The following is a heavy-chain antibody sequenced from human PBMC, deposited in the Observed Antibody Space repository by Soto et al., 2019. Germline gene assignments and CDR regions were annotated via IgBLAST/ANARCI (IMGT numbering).Heavy chain of an antibody. J-gene: IGHJ4*02. CDR1: GASIGSGDFY. CDR2: IYYNELSSSEST. Sequence: SETLSLTCTVSGASIGSGDFYWSWIRQSPGKGLEWLGYIYYNELSSSESTHYNSSLKSRVSISVDTSKNQFSLTLRSMTAADTAVYYCARTGPSYYYHDSGSPGDYWGQGTLVTVSS. V-gene: IGHV4-30-4*08. CDR3: ARTGPSYYYHDSGSPGDY. D-gene: IGHD3-22*01.